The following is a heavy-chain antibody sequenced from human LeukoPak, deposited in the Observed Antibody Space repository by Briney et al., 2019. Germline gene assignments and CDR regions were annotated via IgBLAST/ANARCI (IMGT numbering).Heavy chain of an antibody. CDR2: INWNGGST. CDR1: GFTFDDCG. V-gene: IGHV3-20*04. CDR3: AKGDKPVIAMVKFDY. Sequence: GGSLRLSCAASGFTFDDCGMSWVRQAPGKGLEWVSGINWNGGSTGYADSVKGRFTISRDNAKNSLYMQMNSLRAEDTAVYYCAKGDKPVIAMVKFDYWGQGTLVTVSS. D-gene: IGHD5-18*01. J-gene: IGHJ4*02.